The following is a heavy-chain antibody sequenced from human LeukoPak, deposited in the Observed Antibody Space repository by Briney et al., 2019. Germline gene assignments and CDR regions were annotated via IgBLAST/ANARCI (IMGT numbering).Heavy chain of an antibody. CDR2: INTDGSST. CDR1: GFTVSSDW. J-gene: IGHJ4*02. CDR3: ARVASGNYYSGY. V-gene: IGHV3-74*01. Sequence: GRPLRPSCAASGFTVSSDWMHWVRQAPGKGLVRVSHINTDGSSTNHADSVKGRFTISRDNAKNTLYLQMNSLRAEDTAVYYCARVASGNYYSGYWGQGTLVTASS. D-gene: IGHD1-26*01.